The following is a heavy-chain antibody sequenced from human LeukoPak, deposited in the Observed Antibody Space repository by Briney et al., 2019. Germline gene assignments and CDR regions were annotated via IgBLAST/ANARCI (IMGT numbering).Heavy chain of an antibody. CDR2: ISGSGGST. J-gene: IGHJ3*02. CDR1: GFTFSSYA. D-gene: IGHD3-10*01. V-gene: IGHV3-23*01. CDR3: ASFTGLGESNNDAFDI. Sequence: GGSLRLSCAASGFTFSSYAMSWVRQAPWKGLEWVSAISGSGGSTYYADSVKGRFTISRDNSKNTLYLQMNSLRAEDTAVYYCASFTGLGESNNDAFDIWGQGTMVTVSS.